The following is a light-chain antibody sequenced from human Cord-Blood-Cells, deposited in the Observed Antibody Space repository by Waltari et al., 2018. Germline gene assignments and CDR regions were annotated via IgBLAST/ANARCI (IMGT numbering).Light chain of an antibody. CDR3: QQYDNLT. CDR1: QDISNY. J-gene: IGKJ4*01. Sequence: DIQMPQSPSSLSASVGDRVTITCQASQDISNYLNWYQQKPGKAPKLLIYDASNLETGVPSRFSGSGSGTDFTFTISSLQPEDIATYYCQQYDNLTFGGGTKVEIK. V-gene: IGKV1-33*01. CDR2: DAS.